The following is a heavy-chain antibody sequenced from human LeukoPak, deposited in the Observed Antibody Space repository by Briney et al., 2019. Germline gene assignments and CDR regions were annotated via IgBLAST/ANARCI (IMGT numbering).Heavy chain of an antibody. CDR1: GYTFTSYY. Sequence: ASVKVSCKASGYTFTSYYMHWVRQAPGQGLEWMGIINPSGGSTSYAQKFQGRVTMTRDTSTSTVYMELSSLRSEDTAVYYCARKRRDDTPLQPHPPLDYWGQGTLVTVSS. D-gene: IGHD3-22*01. CDR2: INPSGGST. J-gene: IGHJ4*02. V-gene: IGHV1-46*01. CDR3: ARKRRDDTPLQPHPPLDY.